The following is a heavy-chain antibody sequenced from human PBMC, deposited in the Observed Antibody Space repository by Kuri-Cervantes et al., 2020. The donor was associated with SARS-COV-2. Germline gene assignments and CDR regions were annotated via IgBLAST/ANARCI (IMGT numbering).Heavy chain of an antibody. CDR2: IKQDGSEK. D-gene: IGHD6-13*01. CDR3: ARGGSSSSWLSAAFDI. J-gene: IGHJ3*02. CDR1: GFTFSSYW. V-gene: IGHV3-7*03. Sequence: GGSLRLSCAASGFTFSSYWMSWVRQAPGKGLEWVANIKQDGSEKYYVDSVKGRFTISRDNSKNTLYLQMNSLRAEDTAVYYCARGGSSSSWLSAAFDIWGQGTMVTVSS.